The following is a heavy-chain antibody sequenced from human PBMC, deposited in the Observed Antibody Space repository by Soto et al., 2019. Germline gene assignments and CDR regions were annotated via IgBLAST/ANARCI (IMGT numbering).Heavy chain of an antibody. V-gene: IGHV3-48*03. CDR3: ARGVLYYYDSSGYPHWFDP. CDR2: ISSSGSII. Sequence: GGSLRLSCAASGFTFSSYEMNWVRQAPGKGLEWVSYISSSGSIIYYADSVKGRFTISRDNAKNSLYLQMNSLRAEDTAVYYCARGVLYYYDSSGYPHWFDPWGQGTLVTVSS. CDR1: GFTFSSYE. D-gene: IGHD3-22*01. J-gene: IGHJ5*02.